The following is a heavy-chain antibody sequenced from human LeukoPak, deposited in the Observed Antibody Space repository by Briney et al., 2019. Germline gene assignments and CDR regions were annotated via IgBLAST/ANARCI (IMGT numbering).Heavy chain of an antibody. J-gene: IGHJ4*02. CDR2: IYWDDDK. Sequence: SGPTLVNPTQTLTLTCTFSGFSLSTSGVGVGWIRQPPGKALEWLALIYWDDDKRYSPSLKSRLTITKDTSKNQVVLTMTNMDPEDTATYYCALSLYSGYGRYFDYWGQGTLVTVSS. D-gene: IGHD5-12*01. V-gene: IGHV2-5*02. CDR1: GFSLSTSGVG. CDR3: ALSLYSGYGRYFDY.